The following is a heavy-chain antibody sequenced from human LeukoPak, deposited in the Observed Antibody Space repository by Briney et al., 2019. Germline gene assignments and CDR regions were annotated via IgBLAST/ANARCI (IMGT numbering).Heavy chain of an antibody. Sequence: GRSLRLSCAASGFTFSSYAMHWVRQAPGKGLEWVAVISYDGSNKYYADSVKGQFTISRDNSKNTLYLQMNSLRAEDTAVYYCARDRGSDGDLNFDYWGQGTLVTVSS. CDR2: ISYDGSNK. J-gene: IGHJ4*02. CDR3: ARDRGSDGDLNFDY. CDR1: GFTFSSYA. D-gene: IGHD4-17*01. V-gene: IGHV3-30*04.